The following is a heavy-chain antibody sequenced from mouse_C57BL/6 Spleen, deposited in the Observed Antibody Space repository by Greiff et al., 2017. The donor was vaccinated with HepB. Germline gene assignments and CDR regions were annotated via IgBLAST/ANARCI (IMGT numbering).Heavy chain of an antibody. D-gene: IGHD1-2*01. CDR3: ARDADYGWAMDY. J-gene: IGHJ4*01. Sequence: EVKVVESGGGLVQSGRSLRLSCATSGFTFSDFYMEWVRQAPGKGLEWIAASRNKANDYTTEYSASVKGRFIVSRDTSQSILYLQMNALRAEDTAIYYCARDADYGWAMDYWGQGTSVTVSS. V-gene: IGHV7-1*01. CDR1: GFTFSDFY. CDR2: SRNKANDYTT.